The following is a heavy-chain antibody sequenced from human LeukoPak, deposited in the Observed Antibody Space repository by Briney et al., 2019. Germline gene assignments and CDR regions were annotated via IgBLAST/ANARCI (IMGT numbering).Heavy chain of an antibody. Sequence: PGASLRLSCAASGFTFSSYAMSWVRQAPGKGLDWVSAISGSGCSTYYADSVKGRFTISRDNSKNTLYLKMNSLRAEDTALYYCAKRDSSGYYYDYYYYYGMDVWGQGTTVTVSS. CDR2: ISGSGCST. D-gene: IGHD3-22*01. CDR3: AKRDSSGYYYDYYYYYGMDV. CDR1: GFTFSSYA. V-gene: IGHV3-23*01. J-gene: IGHJ6*02.